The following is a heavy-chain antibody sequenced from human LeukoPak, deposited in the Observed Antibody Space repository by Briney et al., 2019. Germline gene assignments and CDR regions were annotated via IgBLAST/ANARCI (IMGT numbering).Heavy chain of an antibody. D-gene: IGHD7-27*01. CDR2: ISSSSSYI. CDR3: ARVFSGDY. V-gene: IGHV3-21*01. CDR1: GFTFSSYS. J-gene: IGHJ4*02. Sequence: GGALRLSCAASGFTFSSYSMNWVRQARGKGLEWVSSISSSSSYIYYAYSVKGRFTISRDNAKNSLYLQMNSVRAEDTAVYYCARVFSGDYWGQGTLVTVSS.